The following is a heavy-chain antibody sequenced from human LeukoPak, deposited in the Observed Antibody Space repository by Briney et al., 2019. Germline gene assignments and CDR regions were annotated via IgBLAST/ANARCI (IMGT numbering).Heavy chain of an antibody. CDR1: GGSFSGYY. CDR2: INHNGST. V-gene: IGHV4-34*01. J-gene: IGHJ4*02. Sequence: PSETLSLTCAVYGGSFSGYYWSWIRQPPGKGLEWIGVINHNGSTNYNPSLKSRVTISVDTSKNQFSLKLSSVTAADTAVYYCARGPYSRKGYFDYWGQGTLVTVSS. D-gene: IGHD3-16*01. CDR3: ARGPYSRKGYFDY.